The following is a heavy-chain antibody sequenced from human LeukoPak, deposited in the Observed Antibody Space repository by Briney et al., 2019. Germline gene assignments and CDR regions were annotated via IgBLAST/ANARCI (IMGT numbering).Heavy chain of an antibody. J-gene: IGHJ4*02. CDR3: ARNYFESGSPDY. Sequence: SETLSLTSIVSGYSICNGYYWGWIRQPPGKGLEWIGTIFHSGSTDYNPSLKTRVTISVDTSKNQFSLNLSSVTAADTAVYHGARNYFESGSPDYWGQGTLVTVSS. CDR2: IFHSGST. D-gene: IGHD3-10*01. V-gene: IGHV4-38-2*02. CDR1: GYSICNGYY.